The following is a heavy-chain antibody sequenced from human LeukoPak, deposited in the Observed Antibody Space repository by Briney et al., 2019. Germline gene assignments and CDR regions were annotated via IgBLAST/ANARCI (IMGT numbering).Heavy chain of an antibody. D-gene: IGHD3-22*01. V-gene: IGHV3-49*04. CDR1: GFTFGDYG. CDR3: TRGDYYDSSGYYLLFDY. Sequence: GGSLRLSCTAAGFTFGDYGMSWVRQAPGEGVEWVGFIRSKPYGGTTEYAASVKGRFTISRDDSESIAYLQMNSLKTEDTAVYYCTRGDYYDSSGYYLLFDYWGQGTLVTVSS. J-gene: IGHJ4*02. CDR2: IRSKPYGGTT.